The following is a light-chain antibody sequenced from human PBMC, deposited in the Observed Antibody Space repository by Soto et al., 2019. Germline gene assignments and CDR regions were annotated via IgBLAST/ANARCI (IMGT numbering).Light chain of an antibody. CDR1: QTISSW. J-gene: IGKJ1*01. V-gene: IGKV1-5*01. CDR3: QQYDTYSWT. CDR2: DAS. Sequence: NREKITCRASQTISSWLAWYQQKPGKAPKLLIYDASNLESGIPSRFSGSGSGTEFTLTISSLQPDDFATYYCQQYDTYSWTFGQGTKVDI.